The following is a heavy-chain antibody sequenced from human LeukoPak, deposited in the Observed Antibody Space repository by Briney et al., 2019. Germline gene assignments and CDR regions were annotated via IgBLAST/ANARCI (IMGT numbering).Heavy chain of an antibody. CDR1: GGSFSGYY. V-gene: IGHV4-34*01. J-gene: IGHJ4*02. D-gene: IGHD4-4*01. CDR2: INHSGST. Sequence: SETLSLTCAVYGGSFSGYYWSWIRQPPGKGLEWIGEINHSGSTNYNPSLKSRVTISVDTSKNQFSLKLSSVTAADTAVYYCAGQTTVTTLFRRVGEPRRGMGYWGQGTLVTVSS. CDR3: AGQTTVTTLFRRVGEPRRGMGY.